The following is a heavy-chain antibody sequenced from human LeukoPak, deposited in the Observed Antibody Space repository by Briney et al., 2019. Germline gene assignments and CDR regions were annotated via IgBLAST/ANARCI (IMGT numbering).Heavy chain of an antibody. CDR3: ARGPPFDP. J-gene: IGHJ5*02. CDR1: GFTFSNAW. CDR2: IYSGGVT. Sequence: PGGSLRLSCAASGFTFSNAWMSWVRQAPGKGLEWVSIIYSGGVTNYADTVKGRFTLSRDNSKNTLFLQLNSLRAEDTAIYYCARGPPFDPWGQGTLVTVSS. V-gene: IGHV3-66*01.